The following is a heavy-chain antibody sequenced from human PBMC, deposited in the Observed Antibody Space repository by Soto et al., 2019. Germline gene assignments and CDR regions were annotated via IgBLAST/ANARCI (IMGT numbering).Heavy chain of an antibody. CDR3: AKGPH. CDR2: ISATGSGT. J-gene: IGHJ4*02. V-gene: IGHV3-23*01. CDR1: GFTFSSYV. Sequence: PGCSLRLSCAASGFTFSSYVMSWVRQAPGKGLEWVSTISATGSGTYYEDSVKGRFTISRHNSKNTLHLQMNSLRAEDTAVDYCAKGPHWGQGSLVTVSS.